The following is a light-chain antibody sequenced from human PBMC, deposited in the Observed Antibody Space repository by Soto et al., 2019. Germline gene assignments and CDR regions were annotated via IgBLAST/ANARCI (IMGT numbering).Light chain of an antibody. CDR2: HDN. J-gene: IGLJ2*01. CDR3: QVWDNSSDHVV. V-gene: IGLV3-21*02. CDR1: NIGSKS. Sequence: SYELTQPPSVSVAPGQTARITCGGNNIGSKSVHWYQQKPGQAPVVVVYHDNDRPSGIPERFSGSNSGNTATLTISRVEAGDEAVYSCQVWDNSSDHVVFGGGTKLTVL.